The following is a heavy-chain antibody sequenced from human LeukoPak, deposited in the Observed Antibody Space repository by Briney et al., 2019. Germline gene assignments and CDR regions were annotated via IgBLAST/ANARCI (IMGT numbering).Heavy chain of an antibody. D-gene: IGHD3-10*01. CDR3: ARGTNYYGSGDY. V-gene: IGHV4-30-2*01. Sequence: PSQTLSLTCAVSGGSISSGGYSWSWIRQPPGKGLEWIGYIYHSGSTYYNSSLKSRVTISVDRSKNQFSLKLSSVTAADTAVYYCARGTNYYGSGDYWGQGALVTVSS. CDR1: GGSISSGGYS. CDR2: IYHSGST. J-gene: IGHJ4*02.